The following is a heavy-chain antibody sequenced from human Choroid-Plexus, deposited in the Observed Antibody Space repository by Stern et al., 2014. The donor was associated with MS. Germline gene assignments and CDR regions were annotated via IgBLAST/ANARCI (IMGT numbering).Heavy chain of an antibody. J-gene: IGHJ5*02. V-gene: IGHV4-30-2*01. Sequence: QLVQSGSGLVTPSQTLSPPCRVSGYSITRAAFSWTWIRQAPGKGLEWIGYMYDGGSPLYNPSLRSRLNRAVDKSKIEFSLRLNAVTAADTAVYYCARGRSRVHPPLDPWGQGTLVTVSS. D-gene: IGHD2-2*01. CDR2: MYDGGSP. CDR1: GYSITRAAFS. CDR3: ARGRSRVHPPLDP.